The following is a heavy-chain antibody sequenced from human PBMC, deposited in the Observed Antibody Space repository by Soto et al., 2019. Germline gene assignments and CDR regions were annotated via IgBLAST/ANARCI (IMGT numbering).Heavy chain of an antibody. Sequence: EVQLVESGGGLVKPGGSLRLSCAASGFAFSSYSMNWVRQAPGKGLEWVSSISSGSSHIYYTDSVKGRFTISRDNAETSLYLEMNSLRAEDTAVYYCARSLGSSGYLGYWGQGTLVTVSS. CDR1: GFAFSSYS. CDR2: ISSGSSHI. J-gene: IGHJ4*02. CDR3: ARSLGSSGYLGY. V-gene: IGHV3-21*01. D-gene: IGHD3-22*01.